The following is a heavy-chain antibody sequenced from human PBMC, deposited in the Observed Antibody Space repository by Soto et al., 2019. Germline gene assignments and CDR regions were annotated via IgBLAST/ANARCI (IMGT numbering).Heavy chain of an antibody. J-gene: IGHJ4*02. CDR2: ISSSGSTI. Sequence: LXLSCAASRFTFSDYYMSWIHQAPWKGLEWVSYISSSGSTIYYVDSVKGRFTISRDNAKNSLYLQMNSLRAEDTAVYYCARSEYSSFYFDYWGQGTLVTVSS. V-gene: IGHV3-11*01. CDR1: RFTFSDYY. D-gene: IGHD6-6*01. CDR3: ARSEYSSFYFDY.